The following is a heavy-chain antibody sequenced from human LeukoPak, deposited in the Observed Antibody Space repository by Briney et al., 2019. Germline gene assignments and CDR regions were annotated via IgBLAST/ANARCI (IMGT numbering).Heavy chain of an antibody. CDR3: ARGQYRYAVDF. D-gene: IGHD5-18*01. Sequence: ASVKVSCKASGYSLPAKFMHWVRQAPGQGLEWMGWINPNNGDTTYTQKFQGRVTMTRDTPISTAYLELSSLTSDDTAVYYCARGQYRYAVDFWGQGTLVTVSS. CDR1: GYSLPAKF. J-gene: IGHJ4*02. V-gene: IGHV1-2*02. CDR2: INPNNGDT.